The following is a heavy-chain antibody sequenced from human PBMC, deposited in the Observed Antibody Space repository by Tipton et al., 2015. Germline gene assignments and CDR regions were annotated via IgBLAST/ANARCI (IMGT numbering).Heavy chain of an antibody. V-gene: IGHV3-7*01. Sequence: SLRLSCAASGFTFSDSWMAWVRQAPGKGLEWLANIKQDGSNKYYVDSVKGRFTISRDNARNSLSLQMNSLGVEDTAVYYCARDRRGGGFDIWGQGTMVTVSS. D-gene: IGHD3-16*01. CDR2: IKQDGSNK. CDR1: GFTFSDSW. J-gene: IGHJ3*02. CDR3: ARDRRGGGFDI.